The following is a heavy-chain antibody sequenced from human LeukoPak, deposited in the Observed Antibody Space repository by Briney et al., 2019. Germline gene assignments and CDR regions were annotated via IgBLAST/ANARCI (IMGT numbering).Heavy chain of an antibody. J-gene: IGHJ1*01. CDR3: ATYSSSNAREFQY. CDR2: ISFDGSTK. V-gene: IGHV3-30*03. CDR1: GFTFRAHG. D-gene: IGHD2-2*01. Sequence: GGSLRLSCVGSGFTFRAHGMHWVRQAPGKGLEWVAVISFDGSTKYDADSVKGRFTISRDNSKNTLYLHMNSLRPEDTAVYYCATYSSSNAREFQYWGQGTLVTVSS.